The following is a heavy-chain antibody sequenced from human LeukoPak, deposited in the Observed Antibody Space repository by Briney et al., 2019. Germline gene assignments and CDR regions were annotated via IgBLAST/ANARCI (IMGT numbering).Heavy chain of an antibody. V-gene: IGHV1-46*01. D-gene: IGHD2-15*01. J-gene: IGHJ5*02. CDR2: INPSGGST. Sequence: ASVTVSCKASGYTCTSYYMHWVRQAPGQGLEWLGIINPSGGSTSYAQKFQGRVTMTRDTSTSTVYMELSSLRSEDTAVYYCARAELGYCSGGSCYSGNWFDPWGQGTLVTVSS. CDR3: ARAELGYCSGGSCYSGNWFDP. CDR1: GYTCTSYY.